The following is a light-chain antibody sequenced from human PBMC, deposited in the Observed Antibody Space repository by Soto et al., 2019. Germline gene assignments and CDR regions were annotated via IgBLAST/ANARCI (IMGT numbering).Light chain of an antibody. CDR3: AALDDSLNSWL. CDR1: NSNIGGNL. CDR2: RNN. V-gene: IGLV1-44*01. J-gene: IGLJ3*02. Sequence: QSVLSQPPSASGTPGQRVAISCSGGNSNIGGNLVHWYQQIPGTAPKLLIYRNNQRPSSVPERFSGSKSGTSASLAISGLQSEDEADYYCAALDDSLNSWLFGGGTKLTVL.